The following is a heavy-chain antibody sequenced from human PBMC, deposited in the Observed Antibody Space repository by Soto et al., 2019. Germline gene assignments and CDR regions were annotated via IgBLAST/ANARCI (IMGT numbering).Heavy chain of an antibody. D-gene: IGHD2-21*01. CDR2: IYPGDSDT. J-gene: IGHJ4*02. CDR1: GYSFVSYW. CDR3: ARTDGYEIEY. Sequence: GESLKISCQGSGYSFVSYWIAWVRQMPGKGLEWVGSIYPGDSDTTNSPSFQGQVTMSVEKSITTVYLQWSSLKASDTAMYYCARTDGYEIEYWGQGTLVTVSS. V-gene: IGHV5-51*01.